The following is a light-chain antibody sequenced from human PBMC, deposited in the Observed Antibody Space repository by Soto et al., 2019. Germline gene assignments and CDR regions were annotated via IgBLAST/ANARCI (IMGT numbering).Light chain of an antibody. J-gene: IGLJ2*01. CDR3: SSYTSSSTLV. V-gene: IGLV2-14*01. CDR2: DVG. CDR1: SSDVGGYNY. Sequence: QSALTQPASVSGSPGQSITISCTGTSSDVGGYNYVSWYQQHPGKAPKLMIYDVGNRPSGVSNRFSGSKSSNTASLTISGLQAEDEADYYCSSYTSSSTLVFGGGTKLTVL.